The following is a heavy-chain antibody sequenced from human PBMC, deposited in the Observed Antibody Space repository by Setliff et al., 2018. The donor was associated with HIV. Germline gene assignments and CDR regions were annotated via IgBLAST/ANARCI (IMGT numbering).Heavy chain of an antibody. D-gene: IGHD1-26*01. J-gene: IGHJ5*02. CDR1: GFTSSDYW. V-gene: IGHV3-74*01. Sequence: GGSLRLSCAASGFTSSDYWMHWIRQAPGEGLVWVSRIRGDGTHTDYADSVRGRFTMSRDNAKNTVYLQMNDLRVEDTAVYFCAGDRVGSTNSFDPWGQGTLVTAPQ. CDR3: AGDRVGSTNSFDP. CDR2: IRGDGTHT.